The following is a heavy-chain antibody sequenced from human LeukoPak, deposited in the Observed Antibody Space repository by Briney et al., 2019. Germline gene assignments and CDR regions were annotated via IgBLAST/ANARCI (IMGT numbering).Heavy chain of an antibody. CDR2: INSDGSST. CDR3: AREQTGQIDY. D-gene: IGHD1-14*01. J-gene: IGHJ4*02. V-gene: IGHV3-74*01. CDR1: GFTFSSYW. Sequence: GGSLRLSCAASGFTFSSYWMHWVRQAPGKGLMWVSRINSDGSSTSYADSVKGRFTISRDNAKNTLYLQMNSLRAEDTAVYYCAREQTGQIDYWGQGTLVTVSS.